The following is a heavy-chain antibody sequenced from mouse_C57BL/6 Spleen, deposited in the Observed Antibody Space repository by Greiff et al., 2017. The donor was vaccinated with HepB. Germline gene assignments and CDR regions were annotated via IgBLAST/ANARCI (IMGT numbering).Heavy chain of an antibody. V-gene: IGHV14-4*01. Sequence: EVQLQQSGAELVRPGASVKLSCTASGFNIKDDYMHWVKQRPEQGLEWIGWIDPENGDTEYASKFQGKATITADTSSNTAYLQLSSLTSEDTAVYYCTTHGSSHWGQGTTLTVSS. J-gene: IGHJ2*01. CDR1: GFNIKDDY. CDR3: TTHGSSH. D-gene: IGHD1-1*01. CDR2: IDPENGDT.